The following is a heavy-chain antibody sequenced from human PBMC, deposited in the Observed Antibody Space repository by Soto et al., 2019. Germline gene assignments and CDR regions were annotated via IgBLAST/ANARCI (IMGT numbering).Heavy chain of an antibody. CDR3: AKDVGSSGWYEGFDS. CDR2: ISWNGESI. D-gene: IGHD6-19*01. V-gene: IGHV3-9*01. J-gene: IGHJ4*02. CDR1: GFSFGDYA. Sequence: EVQLVESGGGLVQPGRSLRLSCAASGFSFGDYAIRWVRQVPGKGLEWVSSISWNGESIGYADSVKGRFTISRDNGKKSVYLQMNSLRGEDTALYYCAKDVGSSGWYEGFDSWGQGTLVTVS.